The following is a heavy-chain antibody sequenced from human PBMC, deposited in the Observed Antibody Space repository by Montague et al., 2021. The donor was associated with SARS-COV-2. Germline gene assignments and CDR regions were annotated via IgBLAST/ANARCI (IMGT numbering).Heavy chain of an antibody. CDR1: GGSISSSSYY. Sequence: SETLSLTCTVSGGSISSSSYYWGWIRQPPGKGLEWIGSIYYSGSTYYNPSLKSRVTISVDTSENQFSLKLSSVTAADTAVYYCAIEVGAMVYYYGMDVWGQGTTVTVSS. J-gene: IGHJ6*02. D-gene: IGHD1-26*01. CDR3: AIEVGAMVYYYGMDV. CDR2: IYYSGST. V-gene: IGHV4-39*01.